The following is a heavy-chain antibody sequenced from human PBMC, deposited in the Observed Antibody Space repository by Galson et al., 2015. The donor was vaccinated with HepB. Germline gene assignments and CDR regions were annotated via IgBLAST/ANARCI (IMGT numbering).Heavy chain of an antibody. CDR1: GGTFSSYA. J-gene: IGHJ6*02. CDR2: IIPIFGTA. D-gene: IGHD4-17*01. CDR3: ASRSALRRRSYYCGMDV. Sequence: SVKVSCKASGGTFSSYAISWVRQAPGQGLEWMGGIIPIFGTANYAQKFQGRVTITADKSTSTAYMELSSLRSEDTAVYYCASRSALRRRSYYCGMDVWGQGTTVTVSS. V-gene: IGHV1-69*06.